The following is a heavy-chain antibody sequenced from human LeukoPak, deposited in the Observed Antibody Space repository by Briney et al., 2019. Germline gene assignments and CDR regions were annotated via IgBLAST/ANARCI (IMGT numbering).Heavy chain of an antibody. J-gene: IGHJ4*02. CDR1: GYSFTTYW. CDR3: ARRSGNYCFDY. Sequence: GESLKISCQTSGYSFTTYWISWVRQMPGKGLEWMGIIFPGDSDTRYSPSFQGQVTISADKSISTAYLQWSSLKASDTAVHYCARRSGNYCFDYWGQGTLVTVSS. CDR2: IFPGDSDT. D-gene: IGHD1-26*01. V-gene: IGHV5-51*01.